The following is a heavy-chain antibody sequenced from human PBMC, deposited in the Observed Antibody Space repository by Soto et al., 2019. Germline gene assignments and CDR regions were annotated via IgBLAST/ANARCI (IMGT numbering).Heavy chain of an antibody. V-gene: IGHV1-18*01. CDR1: GYTFTSFG. CDR3: ATRSPAFDY. CDR2: ITTDKGKT. J-gene: IGHJ4*02. Sequence: GASVKVSCKTSGYTFTSFGISWVRQAPGQGLEWMGWITTDKGKTNYAQKFQGRVTMTTDTSTSTAHMELRSLRSDDTAVYYCATRSPAFDYWGQGTLVTVSS.